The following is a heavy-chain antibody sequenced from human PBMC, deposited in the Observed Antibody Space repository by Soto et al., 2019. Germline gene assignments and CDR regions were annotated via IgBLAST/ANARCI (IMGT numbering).Heavy chain of an antibody. V-gene: IGHV1-69*02. J-gene: IGHJ4*02. CDR3: ATNYGSGSTHFDH. CDR1: GGTFSSHT. Sequence: QVLLVQSGAEVKKPGSSVKVSCTASGGTFSSHTISWVRQAPGQGPEWMGRFIPMVAMSDYARRFQGRVTITADTSTSTVYMQLHSLRSEDTAVYYCATNYGSGSTHFDHWGQGTLVTVSS. CDR2: FIPMVAMS. D-gene: IGHD3-10*01.